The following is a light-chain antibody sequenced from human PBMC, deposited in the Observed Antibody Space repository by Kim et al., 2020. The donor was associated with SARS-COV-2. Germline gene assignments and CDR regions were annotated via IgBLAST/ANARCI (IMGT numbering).Light chain of an antibody. V-gene: IGKV3-15*01. J-gene: IGKJ4*01. CDR3: QQYHHWPLT. CDR1: QSVSIN. Sequence: EVVMTQSPATLPLSPGERATLSCRASQSVSINFAWYQQKPGQPPRLLIYGASTRPTGVPPRFSGSGSGTEFTLTISSLRSEDFGVYYCQQYHHWPLTFGGGTKLEI. CDR2: GAS.